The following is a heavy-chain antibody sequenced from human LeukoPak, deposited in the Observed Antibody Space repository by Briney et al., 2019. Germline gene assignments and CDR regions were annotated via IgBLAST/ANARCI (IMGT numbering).Heavy chain of an antibody. CDR2: INHSGST. D-gene: IGHD5-18*01. J-gene: IGHJ4*02. CDR3: AREGDIYSYGYLGY. CDR1: GGSFSGYH. V-gene: IGHV4-34*01. Sequence: PSETLSLTCAVYGGSFSGYHWSWIRQPPGKGLEWIGEINHSGSTNYNPSLKSRVTISVDTSKNQFSLKLSFVTAADTAVYYCAREGDIYSYGYLGYWGQGTLVTVSS.